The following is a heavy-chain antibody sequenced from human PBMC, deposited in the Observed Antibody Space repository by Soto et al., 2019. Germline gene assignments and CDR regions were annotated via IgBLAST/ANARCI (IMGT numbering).Heavy chain of an antibody. CDR1: GYSLTSDG. CDR2: ISGYNGNT. CDR3: ARDRIAARPTPDY. Sequence: GASVKVYCKASGYSLTSDGSNWVRQAPGQGLEWMGWISGYNGNTMYAQKVQGRVTMTTDTSTSTVYMELRSLRSDDTALYYCARDRIAARPTPDYWGQGTLVTDSS. J-gene: IGHJ4*02. V-gene: IGHV1-18*01. D-gene: IGHD6-6*01.